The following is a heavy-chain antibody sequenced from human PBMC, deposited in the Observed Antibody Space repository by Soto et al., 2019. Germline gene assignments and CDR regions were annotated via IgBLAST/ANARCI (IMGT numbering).Heavy chain of an antibody. CDR1: GYSLTNFA. CDR3: ARGNLARRTHLDF. Sequence: QVQLVQSETEVKKPGDSVRVSCRASGYSLTNFAMHWVRRAPGHRLEWMGWINGGNGDTRFSHEFQGRVAITRDTSANTAYMELTSLRSEDTAVYYCARGNLARRTHLDFWGQGTLAIVSS. J-gene: IGHJ4*02. CDR2: INGGNGDT. V-gene: IGHV1-3*01.